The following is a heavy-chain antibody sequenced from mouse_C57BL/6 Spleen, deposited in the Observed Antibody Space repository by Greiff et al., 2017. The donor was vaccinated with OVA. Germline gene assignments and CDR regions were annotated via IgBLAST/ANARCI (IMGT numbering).Heavy chain of an antibody. CDR2: IDPETGGT. CDR3: TRRKAISVYSNPWYFDV. Sequence: QVQLQQSGAELVRPGASVTLSCKASGYTFTDYEMHWVKQTPVHGLEWIGAIDPETGGTAYNQKFKGKAILTADKSSSTAYMELRSLTSEDSAVYYCTRRKAISVYSNPWYFDVWGTGTTVTVSS. V-gene: IGHV1-15*01. D-gene: IGHD2-5*01. CDR1: GYTFTDYE. J-gene: IGHJ1*03.